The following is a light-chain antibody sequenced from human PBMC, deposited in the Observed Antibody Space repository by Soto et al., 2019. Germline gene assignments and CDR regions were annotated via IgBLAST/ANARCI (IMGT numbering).Light chain of an antibody. J-gene: IGKJ5*01. CDR2: AAS. Sequence: DIQMTQSPSSLSASVGDRVTITCRASQGISSDLAWYQQKLGKVPKLLISAASTLQSGVPSRFSGSGSGTDFTLTISSLQPEDVATYYCQKYSSVITFGQGTRLEIK. CDR3: QKYSSVIT. V-gene: IGKV1-27*01. CDR1: QGISSD.